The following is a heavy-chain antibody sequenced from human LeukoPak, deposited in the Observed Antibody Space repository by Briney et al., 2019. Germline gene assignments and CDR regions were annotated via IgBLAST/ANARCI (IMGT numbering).Heavy chain of an antibody. V-gene: IGHV4-59*01. J-gene: IGHJ5*02. D-gene: IGHD3-9*01. Sequence: PSETLSLTCTVSGGSISSYYWSWVRQPPGKGLEWIGYIYYSGSTNYNPSLKSRVTISVDTSKNQFSLKLSSVTAADTAVYYCARLLRYFDWGFDPWGQGTLVTVSS. CDR3: ARLLRYFDWGFDP. CDR2: IYYSGST. CDR1: GGSISSYY.